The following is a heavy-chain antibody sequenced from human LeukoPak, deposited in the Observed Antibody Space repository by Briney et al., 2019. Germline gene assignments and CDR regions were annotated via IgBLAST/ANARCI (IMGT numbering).Heavy chain of an antibody. D-gene: IGHD1-26*01. V-gene: IGHV3-23*01. Sequence: GGSLRLSCAASGFTFSTYAMTWVRQAPGKGLEWVSLISGTGGSTYYADSVKGRFTISGDNSKNTLYLQMNSLRAEDTAVYYCARTSGSYFYFDYWGQGTLVTVSS. CDR3: ARTSGSYFYFDY. CDR2: ISGTGGST. J-gene: IGHJ4*02. CDR1: GFTFSTYA.